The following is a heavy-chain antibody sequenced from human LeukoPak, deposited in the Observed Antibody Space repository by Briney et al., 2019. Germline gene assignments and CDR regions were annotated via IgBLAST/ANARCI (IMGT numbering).Heavy chain of an antibody. J-gene: IGHJ4*02. CDR3: ARVGYSGGLWRGYFDY. V-gene: IGHV3-15*01. D-gene: IGHD5-12*01. Sequence: GGSLRLSCAASGFTFSNAWMSWVRQAPGKGLEWVGRIKSKGDGGTPDYAAPVKGRFTISRDDSKNTVYLQMNSLRAEDTAVYYCARVGYSGGLWRGYFDYWGQGTLVTVSS. CDR1: GFTFSNAW. CDR2: IKSKGDGGTP.